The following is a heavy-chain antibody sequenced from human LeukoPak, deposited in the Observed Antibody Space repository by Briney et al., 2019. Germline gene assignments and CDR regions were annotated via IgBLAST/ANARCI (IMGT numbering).Heavy chain of an antibody. CDR3: ARELYSCGWPFDY. J-gene: IGHJ4*02. Sequence: SVKVSCKASGGTFSSYTISWVRQAPGQGLEWMGRIIPILGIANYAQKFQGRVTITADKSTSTAYMELSSLRSEDTAVYYCARELYSCGWPFDYWGQGTLVTASS. D-gene: IGHD6-19*01. CDR2: IIPILGIA. CDR1: GGTFSSYT. V-gene: IGHV1-69*04.